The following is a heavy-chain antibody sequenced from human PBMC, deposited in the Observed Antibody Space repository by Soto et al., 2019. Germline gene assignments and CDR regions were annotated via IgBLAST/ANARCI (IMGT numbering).Heavy chain of an antibody. D-gene: IGHD2-15*01. CDR2: ISGSGGST. CDR3: AKAAVSGMPYYCYGIHG. Sequence: GGSLRLSGAASGFTFSSYSISWVRQASGKGLESLSAISGSGGSTYYADSVKGRFTISRDNSKKTLYLQMNSLRAEDTAVYYYAKAAVSGMPYYCYGIHGWGQGNPVNVSS. CDR1: GFTFSSYS. J-gene: IGHJ6*02. V-gene: IGHV3-23*01.